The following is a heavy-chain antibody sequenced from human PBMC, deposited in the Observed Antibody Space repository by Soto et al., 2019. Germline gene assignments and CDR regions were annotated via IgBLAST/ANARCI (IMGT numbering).Heavy chain of an antibody. J-gene: IGHJ4*02. Sequence: PSETLSLTCTVSGASIRNVYWSWIRQSPGKGLEWIGFIYHSGNTKYNPSLKSRVTMSIDTSNNQFSLSLKSVTAADTAVYFCARAHAPTLPFDYWGQGTLVTVSS. CDR1: GASIRNVY. D-gene: IGHD2-15*01. CDR2: IYHSGNT. CDR3: ARAHAPTLPFDY. V-gene: IGHV4-59*01.